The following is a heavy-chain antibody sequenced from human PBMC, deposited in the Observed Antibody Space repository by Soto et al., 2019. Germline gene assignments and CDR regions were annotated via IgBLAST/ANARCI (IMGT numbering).Heavy chain of an antibody. D-gene: IGHD6-13*01. CDR2: ISGSGGST. CDR3: AKDRDEYPFRIAAAGTFLHYFDY. J-gene: IGHJ4*02. V-gene: IGHV3-23*01. CDR1: GFTFSSYA. Sequence: GGSLRLSCAASGFTFSSYAMSWVRQAPGKGLEWVSAISGSGGSTYYPDSVKGRFTISRDNSKNTLYLQMNSLRAEDTAVYYCAKDRDEYPFRIAAAGTFLHYFDYWGQGTLVTVSS.